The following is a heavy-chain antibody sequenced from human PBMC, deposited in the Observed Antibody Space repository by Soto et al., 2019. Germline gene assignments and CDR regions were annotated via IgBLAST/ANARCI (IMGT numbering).Heavy chain of an antibody. J-gene: IGHJ4*02. CDR1: GFTFSSFA. CDR3: AKPLGYCSGGSCASVDH. V-gene: IGHV3-23*01. D-gene: IGHD2-15*01. CDR2: ISGSGGST. Sequence: ESLLLSCTASGFTFSSFAMSWVRQAPGKGLEWVSTISGSGGSTYYADSVKGRFTISRDSSKNTLYLQMNSLRAEDTAVYYCAKPLGYCSGGSCASVDHWGQGTLVTVSS.